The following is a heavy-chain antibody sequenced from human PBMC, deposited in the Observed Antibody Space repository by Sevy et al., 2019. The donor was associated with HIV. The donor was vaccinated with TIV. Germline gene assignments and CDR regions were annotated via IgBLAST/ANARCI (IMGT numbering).Heavy chain of an antibody. D-gene: IGHD3-22*01. J-gene: IGHJ3*02. CDR2: IIPISATA. Sequence: ASVKVSCKAFGGTFSSYAISWVRQAPGQGLEWMGGIIPISATANYAQKFQGRVTITADESTSTAYMGMSGLRSEDTAVYYCASTDYYDSDGYYLYAFDIWGQGTMVTVSS. CDR3: ASTDYYDSDGYYLYAFDI. V-gene: IGHV1-69*13. CDR1: GGTFSSYA.